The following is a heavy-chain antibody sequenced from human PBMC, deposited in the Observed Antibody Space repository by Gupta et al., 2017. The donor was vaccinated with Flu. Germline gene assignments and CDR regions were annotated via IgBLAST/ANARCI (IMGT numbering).Heavy chain of an antibody. CDR3: ARSGRGGDYDFWSGYYTGEGGHAFDGI. V-gene: IGHV4-31*03. D-gene: IGHD3-3*01. CDR1: GGSISSGGYY. CDR2: IYYSGST. J-gene: IGHJ3*01. Sequence: QVQLQESGPGLVKPSQTLSLTCTVSGGSISSGGYYWSWIRQHPGKGLQWRGYIYYSGSTYYNPSLKSRVTISVDTSKNQFSLKLSSVTAADTAVYYCARSGRGGDYDFWSGYYTGEGGHAFDGIWGQGTMVTVSS.